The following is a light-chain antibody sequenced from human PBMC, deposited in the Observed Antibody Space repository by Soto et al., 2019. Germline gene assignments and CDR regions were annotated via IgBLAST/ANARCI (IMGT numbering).Light chain of an antibody. V-gene: IGKV1-33*01. CDR3: QQYDHLPYT. J-gene: IGKJ2*01. CDR2: DAS. CDR1: QDVRNY. Sequence: DIQMTQSPSSLSASVGDRITITCQASQDVRNYLNWYQQKPGKAPKLVIYDASNLETGVPTRFSGSGSGTDFTITISSLQPEDIATSYCQQYDHLPYTFGQGTKLEIK.